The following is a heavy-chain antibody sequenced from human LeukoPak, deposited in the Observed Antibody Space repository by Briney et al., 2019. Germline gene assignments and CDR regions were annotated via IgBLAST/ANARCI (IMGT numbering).Heavy chain of an antibody. D-gene: IGHD4-17*01. V-gene: IGHV1-18*01. CDR1: GYTFTSYG. CDR3: ARVGDYGPNYYYYYYMDV. J-gene: IGHJ6*03. Sequence: GASVKVSCKASGYTFTSYGISWVRQAPGQGFEWMGWISAYNGNTNYAQKLQGRVTMTTDTSTSTAYMELRSLRSDDTAVYYCARVGDYGPNYYYYYYMDVWGKGTTVTDSS. CDR2: ISAYNGNT.